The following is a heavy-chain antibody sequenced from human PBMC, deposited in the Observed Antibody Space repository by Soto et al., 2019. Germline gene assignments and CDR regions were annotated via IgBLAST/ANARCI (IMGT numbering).Heavy chain of an antibody. CDR1: GASISSYY. CDR2: IYYSGST. CDR3: ATLTRYLGGFCY. J-gene: IGHJ4*02. D-gene: IGHD3-16*01. Sequence: QVQLQESGPGLVKPSETLSLTCSVSGASISSYYWSWIRQPPGKGLECIGYIYYSGSTNYNPSLKSRVTISVDTSKYQFSLKLSSVTAADTAVYYCATLTRYLGGFCYWGQGTLVTVSS. V-gene: IGHV4-59*08.